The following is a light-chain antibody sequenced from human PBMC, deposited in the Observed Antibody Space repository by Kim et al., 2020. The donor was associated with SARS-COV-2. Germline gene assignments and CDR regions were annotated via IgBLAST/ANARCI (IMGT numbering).Light chain of an antibody. J-gene: IGLJ3*02. CDR2: LNSDGSH. CDR3: QTWGTGIGV. Sequence: QPVLTQSPSASASLGASVKLTCTLSSGHSSYAIAWHQQQPEKGHRYLMKLNSDGSHSKGDGIPDRFSGSSSGAERYLTISSLQSEDEADYYCQTWGTGIGVFGGGTKLTVL. CDR1: SGHSSYA. V-gene: IGLV4-69*01.